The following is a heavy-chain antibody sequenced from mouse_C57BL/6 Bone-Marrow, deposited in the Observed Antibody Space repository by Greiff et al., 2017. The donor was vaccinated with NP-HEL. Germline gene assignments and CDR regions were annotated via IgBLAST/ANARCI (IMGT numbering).Heavy chain of an antibody. CDR2: ISYSGST. J-gene: IGHJ2*01. V-gene: IGHV3-1*01. Sequence: EVHLVESGPGMVKPSQSLSLTCTVTGYSITSGYDWHWIRHFPGNKLEWMGYISYSGSTNYNPSLKSRISITHDTSKNHFFLKLNSVTTEDTATYYCAREGYYYGSSYFDYWGQGTTLTVSS. CDR3: AREGYYYGSSYFDY. D-gene: IGHD1-1*01. CDR1: GYSITSGYD.